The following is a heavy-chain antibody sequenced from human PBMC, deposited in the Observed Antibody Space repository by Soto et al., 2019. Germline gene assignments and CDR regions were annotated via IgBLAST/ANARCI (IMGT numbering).Heavy chain of an antibody. Sequence: PGGSLRLSCEASGFTFYTYAMIWVRQAPGKGLEWVTAIDSDGTDTYYTDFVKDRFTVSRDNSKNTLYLQMRSLTAEDTALYYCAKGRLAVGSDWFDSWGPGTLVTVSS. CDR2: IDSDGTDT. D-gene: IGHD1-26*01. CDR3: AKGRLAVGSDWFDS. J-gene: IGHJ5*01. V-gene: IGHV3-23*05. CDR1: GFTFYTYA.